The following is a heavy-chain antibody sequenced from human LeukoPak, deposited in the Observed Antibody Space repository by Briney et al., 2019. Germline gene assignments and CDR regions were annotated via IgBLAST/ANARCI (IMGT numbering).Heavy chain of an antibody. D-gene: IGHD6-19*01. Sequence: PSETLSLTCTVSGGSISSYYWSWIRQPPGKGLEWIGYIYYSGSTNYNPSLKSRVTISVDTSKNQFSLKLSSVTAADTAVYYCARGTGYSSGWQNYYYYYMDVWGKGTTVTISS. CDR1: GGSISSYY. CDR3: ARGTGYSSGWQNYYYYYMDV. J-gene: IGHJ6*03. CDR2: IYYSGST. V-gene: IGHV4-59*01.